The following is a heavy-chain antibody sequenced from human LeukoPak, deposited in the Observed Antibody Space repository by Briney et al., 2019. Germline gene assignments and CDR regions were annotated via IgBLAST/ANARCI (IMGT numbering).Heavy chain of an antibody. CDR1: GFTFSSYA. CDR3: ARDLWGAFDN. V-gene: IGHV3-30-3*01. CDR2: ISYDGSNK. D-gene: IGHD2-21*01. Sequence: GGSLRLSCAASGFTFSSYAMHWVRQAPGKGLEWVAVISYDGSNKYYADSVKGRFTISRDNSKNTLYLQMNSLRAEDAAVYYCARDLWGAFDNWGQGTLVTVSS. J-gene: IGHJ4*02.